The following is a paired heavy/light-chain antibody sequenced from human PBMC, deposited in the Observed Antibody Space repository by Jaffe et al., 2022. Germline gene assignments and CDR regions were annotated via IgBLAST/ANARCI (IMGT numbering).Light chain of an antibody. Sequence: EIVMTQSPATLSVSPGERATLSCRASQSVSSNLAWYQQKPGQAPRLLIYGASTRATGIPARFSGSGSGTEFTLTISSLQSEDFAVYYCQQYNNWPRLTFGGGTKVEIK. CDR1: QSVSSN. CDR2: GAS. V-gene: IGKV3-15*01. CDR3: QQYNNWPRLT. J-gene: IGKJ4*01.
Heavy chain of an antibody. CDR3: ARLERRGYFDWLRNRNDAFDI. CDR2: INTNTGNP. Sequence: QVQLVQSGSELKKPGASVKVSCKASGYTFTSYAMNWVRQAPGQGLEWMGWINTNTGNPTYAQGFTGRFVFSLDTSVSTAYLQISSLKAEDTAVYYCARLERRGYFDWLRNRNDAFDIWGQGTMVTVSS. CDR1: GYTFTSYA. D-gene: IGHD3-9*01. J-gene: IGHJ3*02. V-gene: IGHV7-4-1*02.